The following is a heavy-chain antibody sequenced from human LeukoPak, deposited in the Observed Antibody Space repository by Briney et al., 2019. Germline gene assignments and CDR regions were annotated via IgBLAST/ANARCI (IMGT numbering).Heavy chain of an antibody. J-gene: IGHJ4*02. CDR2: IYHSGST. Sequence: PSETLSLTCTVSGYSISSGYYWGWIRQPPGKGLEWIGTIYHSGSTYYNPSLRSRVTISVDTSKNQFSLKLTSVTAADTAVYYCARVRGYCSSTICYRYYFDYWGQGTLVTVSS. V-gene: IGHV4-38-2*02. CDR3: ARVRGYCSSTICYRYYFDY. CDR1: GYSISSGYY. D-gene: IGHD2-2*01.